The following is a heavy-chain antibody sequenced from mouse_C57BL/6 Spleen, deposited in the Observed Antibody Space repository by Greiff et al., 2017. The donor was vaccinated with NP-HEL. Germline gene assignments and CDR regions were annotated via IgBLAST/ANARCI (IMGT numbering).Heavy chain of an antibody. D-gene: IGHD1-1*01. J-gene: IGHJ3*01. V-gene: IGHV5-17*01. CDR3: ARGITTASFAY. CDR2: ISSGSSTI. CDR1: GFTFSDYG. Sequence: EVKLQESGGGLVKPGGSLKLSCAASGFTFSDYGMHWVRQAPEKGLEWVAYISSGSSTIYYADTVKGRFTISRDNAKNTLFLQMTSLRSEDTAMYYCARGITTASFAYWGQGTLVTVSA.